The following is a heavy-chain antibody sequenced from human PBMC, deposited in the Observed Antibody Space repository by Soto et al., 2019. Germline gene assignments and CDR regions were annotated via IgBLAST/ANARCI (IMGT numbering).Heavy chain of an antibody. CDR2: MNAGSGQT. J-gene: IGHJ5*02. V-gene: IGHV1-8*02. CDR3: ARMASAGTLNWFDP. Sequence: QVQLVQSGDEVKEPGASVRVSCEASGYTFINFDISWVRQAAGQGLEWLGWMNAGSGQTGYASKVQGRVAMTRDASTGTSHLELSSLTSDDTAVYYCARMASAGTLNWFDPWGQGTLVTVSS. CDR1: GYTFINFD. D-gene: IGHD6-13*01.